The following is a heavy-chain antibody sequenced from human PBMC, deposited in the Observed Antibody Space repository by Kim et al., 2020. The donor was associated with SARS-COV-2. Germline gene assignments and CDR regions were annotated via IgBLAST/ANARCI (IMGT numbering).Heavy chain of an antibody. CDR3: ANTTGTTPH. J-gene: IGHJ4*02. Sequence: GSTYYNPSLKSRVTISVDTSKNQFTLKLSSVTAAGTAVYYCANTTGTTPHWGQGTLVTVSS. V-gene: IGHV4-39*01. D-gene: IGHD1-1*01. CDR2: GST.